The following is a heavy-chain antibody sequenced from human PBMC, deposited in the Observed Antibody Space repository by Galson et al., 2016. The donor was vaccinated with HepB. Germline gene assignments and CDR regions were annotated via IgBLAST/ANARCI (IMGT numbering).Heavy chain of an antibody. J-gene: IGHJ4*02. CDR1: GGSTSSHY. CDR2: SYDNGRP. Sequence: LSLTCSVSGGSTSSHYWSWIRQPPGKGLEWIGYSYDNGRPKYNPSLKSRVTISVDTPQNQFSLKLNSVTAADTAMYYCARYTSFGCAYFGYYFDSWGQGILVTVSS. V-gene: IGHV4-59*11. D-gene: IGHD3-3*01. CDR3: ARYTSFGCAYFGYYFDS.